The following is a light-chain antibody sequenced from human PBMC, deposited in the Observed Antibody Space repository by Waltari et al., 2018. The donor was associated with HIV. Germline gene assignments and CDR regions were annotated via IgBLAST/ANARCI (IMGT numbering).Light chain of an antibody. Sequence: DIVMTQSPLSLPVTPVGPASISCRSRQSLLYSNGLDFLDWYVQKPGQFPQLLIYVGSYRASGVPDRFSGSGSGTDFTLKISRVEAEDVGVYYCMQALQAPYTFGQGTKLEIK. CDR1: QSLLYSNGLDF. V-gene: IGKV2-28*01. CDR2: VGS. J-gene: IGKJ2*01. CDR3: MQALQAPYT.